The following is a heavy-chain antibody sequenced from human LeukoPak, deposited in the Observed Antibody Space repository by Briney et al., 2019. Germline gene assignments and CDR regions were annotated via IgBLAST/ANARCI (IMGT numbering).Heavy chain of an antibody. V-gene: IGHV4-38-2*01. CDR3: ARQTGCSSTSCYFGFDI. Sequence: SETLSLTCAVSGYSISSGYYWGWIRQPPGKGLEWIGSIYYSWSNYHNPSLKRRVTISVDTSKNQFSLKLSSVTAADTAVYYCARQTGCSSTSCYFGFDIWGQGTMVTVSS. CDR2: IYYSWSN. J-gene: IGHJ3*02. CDR1: GYSISSGYY. D-gene: IGHD2-2*01.